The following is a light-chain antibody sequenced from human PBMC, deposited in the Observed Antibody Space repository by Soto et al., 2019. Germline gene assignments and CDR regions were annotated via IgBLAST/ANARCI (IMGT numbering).Light chain of an antibody. CDR2: GAS. CDR3: QQYNSRPRT. J-gene: IGKJ1*01. CDR1: QSVSSC. V-gene: IGKV3-15*01. Sequence: EIVLTQSPATLSLSPGERATLSCRASQSVSSCLAWYQQKPGQAPRVLIYGASSMESGVPARFSGSGSGTEFSLTISSLQSEDFAVYYCQQYNSRPRTFGQGTKVDIK.